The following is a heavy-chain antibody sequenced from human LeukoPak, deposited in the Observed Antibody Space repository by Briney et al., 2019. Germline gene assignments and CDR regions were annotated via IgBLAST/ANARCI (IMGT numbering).Heavy chain of an antibody. V-gene: IGHV3-21*01. CDR1: GFTVSSNY. J-gene: IGHJ4*02. CDR2: ISSSSSYI. Sequence: GSLRLSCAASGFTVSSNYMSWVRQAPGKGLEWVSSISSSSSYIYYADSVKGRFTISRDNAKNSLYLQMNSLRAEDTAVYYCARAGDLENFDYWGQGTLVTVSS. CDR3: ARAGDLENFDY. D-gene: IGHD7-27*01.